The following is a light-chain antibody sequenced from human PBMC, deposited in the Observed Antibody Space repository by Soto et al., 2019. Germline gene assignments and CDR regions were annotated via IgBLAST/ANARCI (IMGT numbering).Light chain of an antibody. V-gene: IGKV1-5*01. CDR1: QRMSAW. J-gene: IGKJ1*01. Sequence: DIQMTQSPTTLSASVGDRVIITCRASQRMSAWLAWYQQKPGKAPTLLIYDASSLENGVPSRFSGSGSGTDFPLTISSLQPNDFATYYCQQYDTYPWTFGQGTKVEIK. CDR2: DAS. CDR3: QQYDTYPWT.